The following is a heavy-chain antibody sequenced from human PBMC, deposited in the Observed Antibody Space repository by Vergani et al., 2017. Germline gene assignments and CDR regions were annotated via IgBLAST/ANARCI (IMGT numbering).Heavy chain of an antibody. CDR3: ARHGGITSFGVVGDAFDI. J-gene: IGHJ3*02. V-gene: IGHV5-51*01. CDR1: GYSFTSYW. Sequence: EVQLVQSGAEVKKPGESLKISCKGSGYSFTSYWIGWVRQMPGKGLEWMGIIYPGDSDTRYSPSFQGQVTISADKSISTAYLQWSSLKASDTAMYYCARHGGITSFGVVGDAFDIWGQGTMVTVSS. CDR2: IYPGDSDT. D-gene: IGHD3-3*01.